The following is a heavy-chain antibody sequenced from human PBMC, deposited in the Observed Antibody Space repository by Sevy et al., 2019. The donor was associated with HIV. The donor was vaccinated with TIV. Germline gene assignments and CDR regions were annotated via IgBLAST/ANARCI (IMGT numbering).Heavy chain of an antibody. Sequence: GGSLRLSCAASGFTFSTYALHWVRQAPGKGLEWVALISYDGNNKYYADSVKGRFTISRDDSKNTLYLQMNSLSTEDTAVYYCARDSGYXVNXYPXXDWGQGTLVTVSS. D-gene: IGHD5-12*01. CDR2: ISYDGNNK. J-gene: IGHJ4*02. V-gene: IGHV3-30-3*01. CDR3: ARDSGYXVNXYPXXD. CDR1: GFTFSTYA.